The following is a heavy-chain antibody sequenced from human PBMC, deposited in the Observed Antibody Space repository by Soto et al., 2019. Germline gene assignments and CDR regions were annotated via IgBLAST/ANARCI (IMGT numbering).Heavy chain of an antibody. J-gene: IGHJ4*02. CDR1: GYTFTSYG. V-gene: IGHV1-18*01. CDR2: ISAHNSNT. Sequence: QVHLVQSGAEVKKPGASVKVSCKASGYTFTSYGITWVRHAPGQGLEWMGWISAHNSNTDYAQKLQGRVIVTRDTSTSTAYMELRSLISDDTAVYYCARGRYGDYWGQGALVTVSS. D-gene: IGHD1-1*01. CDR3: ARGRYGDY.